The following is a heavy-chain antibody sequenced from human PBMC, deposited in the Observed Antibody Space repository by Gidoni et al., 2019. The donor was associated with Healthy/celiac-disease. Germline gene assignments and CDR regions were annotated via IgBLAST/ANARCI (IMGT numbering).Heavy chain of an antibody. CDR2: IIPIFGTE. CDR3: ARARPYYDSSGYYFDY. D-gene: IGHD3-22*01. J-gene: IGHJ4*02. V-gene: IGHV1-69*19. Sequence: QVQLVQSGAEVTKPGSSVTVSCKASGGTFSRYAIWWVRQAPGQGLEWMGVIIPIFGTENYAQKFQGRGMITADESTSTAYWELSSLRSEDTAVYYWARARPYYDSSGYYFDYWGQGTLVIVSS. CDR1: GGTFSRYA.